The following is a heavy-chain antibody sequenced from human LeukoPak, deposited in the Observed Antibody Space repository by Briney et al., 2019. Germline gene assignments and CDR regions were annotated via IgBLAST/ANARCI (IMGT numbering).Heavy chain of an antibody. J-gene: IGHJ4*02. CDR3: AKVSLYDSSGSSY. D-gene: IGHD3-22*01. CDR2: ISGSGGST. CDR1: GFIFSSYA. Sequence: GGSLRLSCAASGFIFSSYAMSWVRQAPGKGLEWVSAISGSGGSTYYADSVKGWFTISRDNSKNTLYLQMNSLRAEDTAVYYCAKVSLYDSSGSSYWGQGTQVTVSS. V-gene: IGHV3-23*01.